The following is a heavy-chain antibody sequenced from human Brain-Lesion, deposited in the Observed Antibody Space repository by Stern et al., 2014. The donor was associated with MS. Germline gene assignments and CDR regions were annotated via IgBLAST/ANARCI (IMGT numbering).Heavy chain of an antibody. Sequence: LQLVESGPGLVKPSQTLSLTCTVSGGSISSGSDYWSWIRQPVGKGLEWIGRIHPSGSAFYTPSPKSRVTISTDTSMNQFSLELNSATAADTAIYYCASGYRIFDYWGQGILVTVSS. CDR3: ASGYRIFDY. D-gene: IGHD5-18*01. J-gene: IGHJ4*02. CDR1: GGSISSGSDY. CDR2: IHPSGSA. V-gene: IGHV4-61*02.